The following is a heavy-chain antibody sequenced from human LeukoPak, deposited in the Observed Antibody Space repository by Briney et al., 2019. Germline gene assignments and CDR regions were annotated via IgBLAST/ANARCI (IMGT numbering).Heavy chain of an antibody. CDR2: ISGSGSST. D-gene: IGHD6-13*01. CDR3: AKDPSGQQLVFDY. CDR1: GFIFSSHA. Sequence: GGSLRLSCAASGFIFSSHAMNWVGQAPGKGLEWVSAISGSGSSTYYADSVKGRFTISRDNSKNTLYLQMNSLRAEDTAVYYCAKDPSGQQLVFDYWGQGTLVTVSS. J-gene: IGHJ4*02. V-gene: IGHV3-23*01.